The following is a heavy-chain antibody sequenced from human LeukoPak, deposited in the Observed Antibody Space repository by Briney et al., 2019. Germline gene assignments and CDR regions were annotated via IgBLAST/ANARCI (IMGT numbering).Heavy chain of an antibody. J-gene: IGHJ4*02. CDR2: ISSSSSYI. D-gene: IGHD3-22*01. CDR1: GFTFSSYG. CDR3: ARAIFLGYDSSGYSNFDY. V-gene: IGHV3-21*01. Sequence: PGGSLRLSCAASGFTFSSYGMNWVSQAPGKGLEWVSSISSSSSYIYYADSVKGRFTISRDNAKNSLYLQMNSLRAEDTAVYYCARAIFLGYDSSGYSNFDYWGQGTLVTVSS.